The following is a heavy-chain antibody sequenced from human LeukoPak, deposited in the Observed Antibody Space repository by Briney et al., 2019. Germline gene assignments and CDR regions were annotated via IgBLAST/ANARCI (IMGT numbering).Heavy chain of an antibody. CDR2: IYYSGST. V-gene: IGHV4-39*01. CDR1: GGSISSSCYY. CDR3: ARSSSVAGLDY. D-gene: IGHD6-19*01. J-gene: IGHJ4*02. Sequence: SQTLSLTYTVSGGSISSSCYYWGWLREPPGKGLEWIGSIYYSGSTYYNPSLKSRVTISVDTSKNQYSLKLSSVTAADTAVYYCARSSSVAGLDYWGQGNLVTVSS.